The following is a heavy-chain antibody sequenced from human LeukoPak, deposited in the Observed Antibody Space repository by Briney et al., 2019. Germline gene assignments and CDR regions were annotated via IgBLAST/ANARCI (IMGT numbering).Heavy chain of an antibody. D-gene: IGHD2-2*01. J-gene: IGHJ6*02. V-gene: IGHV3-21*01. CDR2: ISETSTYK. Sequence: TGGFLRLSCAASGFIFSDFTLTWVRQAPGKGLEWVSSISETSTYKYYADSVDGRFTISRDNAKKSLFLQMNSLRAEDTAVYYCARHCSSTTCYYSTGFYYGIDVWGQGTTVTVSS. CDR3: ARHCSSTTCYYSTGFYYGIDV. CDR1: GFIFSDFT.